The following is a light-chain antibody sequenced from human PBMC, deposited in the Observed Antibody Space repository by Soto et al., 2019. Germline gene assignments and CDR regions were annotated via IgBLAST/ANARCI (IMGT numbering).Light chain of an antibody. V-gene: IGLV2-14*01. Sequence: QSALTQPASVSGSPGQSIAISCTGTSSDVGGYTYVSWYQQHPGKAPKLMIYDVSARPSGVSNLFSGSKSDNTASLTISGVQAEDEADYYCSSYTSSYTVLFGGGTKLTVL. J-gene: IGLJ2*01. CDR3: SSYTSSYTVL. CDR2: DVS. CDR1: SSDVGGYTY.